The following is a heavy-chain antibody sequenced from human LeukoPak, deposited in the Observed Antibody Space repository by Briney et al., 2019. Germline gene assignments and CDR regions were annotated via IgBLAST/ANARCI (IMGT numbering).Heavy chain of an antibody. V-gene: IGHV1-69*13. CDR3: AGPRIVGATYWGY. D-gene: IGHD1-26*01. J-gene: IGHJ4*02. Sequence: SVKVSCKASGGTFSSYAISWVRQAPGQGLEWMGGIIPIFGTANYAQKFQGRVTITADESTSTAYMELSSLRSEDTAVYYCAGPRIVGATYWGYWGQGTLVTVSS. CDR1: GGTFSSYA. CDR2: IIPIFGTA.